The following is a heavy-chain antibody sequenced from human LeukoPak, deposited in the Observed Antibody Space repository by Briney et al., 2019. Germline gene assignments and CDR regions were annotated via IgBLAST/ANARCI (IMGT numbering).Heavy chain of an antibody. J-gene: IGHJ6*03. D-gene: IGHD1-7*01. V-gene: IGHV4-39*07. CDR2: IYYNGGT. CDR1: GGSISSSSYY. CDR3: ARAPEGTTYYYYMDV. Sequence: SETLSLTCTVSGGSISSSSYYWGWIRQPPGKGLELIGTIYYNGGTYYNPSLKSRVTISIDTSKNQFSLKLSSVTAADTAVYYCARAPEGTTYYYYMDVWGKGTTVTVSS.